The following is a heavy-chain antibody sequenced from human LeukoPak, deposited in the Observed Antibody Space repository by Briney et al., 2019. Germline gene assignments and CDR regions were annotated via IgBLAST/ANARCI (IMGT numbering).Heavy chain of an antibody. D-gene: IGHD5-24*01. J-gene: IGHJ5*02. CDR3: AGDNSVRDEAWWSNP. Sequence: ASVKVSCKASGYTFTGYYMHWVRQSPGQGLEWMGWINPNSGGTNYAQKFQGRVTMTRDMSTSTDYLELSSLRSEDTAVYYCAGDNSVRDEAWWSNPWGQGTLVTVSS. CDR2: INPNSGGT. CDR1: GYTFTGYY. V-gene: IGHV1-2*02.